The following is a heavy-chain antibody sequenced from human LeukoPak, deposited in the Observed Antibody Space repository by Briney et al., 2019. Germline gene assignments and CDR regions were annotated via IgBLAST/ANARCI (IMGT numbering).Heavy chain of an antibody. Sequence: GGPLRLSCAASGFTFSRHAMHWVRQAPGKGLEWVSAISGSGHVTYYADSVKGRFTISRDNSKNTLYLQMNSLRAVDAAVYYCAKVNPAYSAKTFDYWGQGTLVTVSS. CDR3: AKVNPAYSAKTFDY. D-gene: IGHD2-21*01. CDR2: ISGSGHVT. V-gene: IGHV3-23*01. CDR1: GFTFSRHA. J-gene: IGHJ4*02.